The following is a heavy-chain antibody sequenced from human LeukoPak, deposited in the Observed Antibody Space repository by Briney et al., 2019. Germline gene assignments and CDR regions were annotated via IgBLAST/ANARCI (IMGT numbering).Heavy chain of an antibody. CDR3: ARQTGGSGGSGAYYMDV. V-gene: IGHV5-51*01. J-gene: IGHJ6*03. D-gene: IGHD2-15*01. Sequence: GESLKISCKGSGYSFTSYWIAWVRQMPGKGLEWMGIIYPGDSDTRYSPSFQGQVTISADKSIGTAYLQWSSLKASDTAIYYCARQTGGSGGSGAYYMDVWGKGTTVTVSS. CDR1: GYSFTSYW. CDR2: IYPGDSDT.